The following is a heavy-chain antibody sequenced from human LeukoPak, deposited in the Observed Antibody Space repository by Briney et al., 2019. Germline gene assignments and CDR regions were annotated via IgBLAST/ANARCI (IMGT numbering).Heavy chain of an antibody. V-gene: IGHV3-21*01. CDR3: ARDDVVPAALWSYMDV. CDR2: ISSSSSYI. CDR1: GFTFSIYS. J-gene: IGHJ6*03. Sequence: PGGSLRLSCAASGFTFSIYSMNWVRQAPGKGLEWVSSISSSSSYIYYADSVKGRFTISRDNAKNSLYLQMNSLRAEDTAVYYCARDDVVPAALWSYMDVWGKGTTVTVSS. D-gene: IGHD2-2*01.